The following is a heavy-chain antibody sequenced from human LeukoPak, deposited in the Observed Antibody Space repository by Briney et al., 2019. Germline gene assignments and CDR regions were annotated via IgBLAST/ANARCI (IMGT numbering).Heavy chain of an antibody. CDR2: ICWISGSI. CDR3: AKATPYYYGSGSYYTTLDY. CDR1: GFTFADYA. Sequence: GWSLRLSCAPSGFTFADYATHWVRPAPGAGLGWVSGICWISGSIGYADSVKGRFTISRDNAKNSLYLQMNSLRAEDTALYYCAKATPYYYGSGSYYTTLDYWGQGTLVTVSS. J-gene: IGHJ4*02. D-gene: IGHD3-10*01. V-gene: IGHV3-9*01.